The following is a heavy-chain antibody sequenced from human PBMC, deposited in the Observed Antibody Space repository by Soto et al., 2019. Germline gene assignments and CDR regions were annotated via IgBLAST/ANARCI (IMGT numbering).Heavy chain of an antibody. Sequence: GGSLRLSCAASGFTFSSYSMNWVRQAPGKGLEWVSSISSSSSYIYYADSVKGRFTISRDNAKNSLYLQMNSLRAEDTAVYYCARLNGDDAFDIWGQGTMVTVSS. V-gene: IGHV3-21*01. D-gene: IGHD7-27*01. J-gene: IGHJ3*02. CDR3: ARLNGDDAFDI. CDR1: GFTFSSYS. CDR2: ISSSSSYI.